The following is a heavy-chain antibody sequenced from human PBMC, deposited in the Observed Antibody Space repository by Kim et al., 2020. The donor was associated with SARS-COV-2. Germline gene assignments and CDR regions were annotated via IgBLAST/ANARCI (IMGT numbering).Heavy chain of an antibody. CDR1: GGSFSGYY. CDR2: INHSGST. D-gene: IGHD3-3*01. Sequence: SETLSLTCAVYGGSFSGYYWSWIRQPPGKGLEWIGEINHSGSTNYNPSLKSRVTISVDTSKNQFSLKLSSVTAADTAVYYCARGRGGRRFFTDYYYMDVWGKGTTVTVSS. CDR3: ARGRGGRRFFTDYYYMDV. J-gene: IGHJ6*03. V-gene: IGHV4-34*01.